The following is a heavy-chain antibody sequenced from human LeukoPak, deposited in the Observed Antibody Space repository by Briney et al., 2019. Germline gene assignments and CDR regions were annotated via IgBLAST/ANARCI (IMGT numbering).Heavy chain of an antibody. D-gene: IGHD3-22*01. CDR2: INPNSGGT. Sequence: ASVKVSCKASGYTVTGYYMHWVRQAPGQGLEWMGWINPNSGGTNYAQKFQGRVTMTRDTSISTAYMELSRLRSDDTAVYYCARAGPTYYYDSSGYQNWGQGTLVTVSS. J-gene: IGHJ4*02. V-gene: IGHV1-2*02. CDR3: ARAGPTYYYDSSGYQN. CDR1: GYTVTGYY.